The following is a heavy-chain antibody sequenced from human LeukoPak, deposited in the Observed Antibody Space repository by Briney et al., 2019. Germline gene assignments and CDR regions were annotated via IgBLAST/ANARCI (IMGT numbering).Heavy chain of an antibody. V-gene: IGHV1-69*13. Sequence: GASVKVSCKASGGTFSSYAISWVRQAPGQGLEWMGGIIPIFGTANYAQKFQGRVTITADESTSTAYMELSSLRSEDTAVYYCARGRYDFWSGQYYYYGMDVWGQGTTVTVSS. CDR3: ARGRYDFWSGQYYYYGMDV. CDR2: IIPIFGTA. D-gene: IGHD3-3*01. J-gene: IGHJ6*02. CDR1: GGTFSSYA.